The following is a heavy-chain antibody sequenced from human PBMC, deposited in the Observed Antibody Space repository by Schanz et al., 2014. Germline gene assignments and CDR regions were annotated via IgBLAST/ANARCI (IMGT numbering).Heavy chain of an antibody. Sequence: QILLVQPGPEVKKPGASVTVSCKASGYDFHIYAYSWVRQAPGQGLEWMGWITAYNGDTNYALKLQGRVTMTTDTSTGTAYMELRSLRSDDTALYYCTRGGYSYALSAFDIWGQGTMVTGSS. CDR3: TRGGYSYALSAFDI. CDR2: ITAYNGDT. D-gene: IGHD5-18*01. J-gene: IGHJ3*02. V-gene: IGHV1-18*01. CDR1: GYDFHIYA.